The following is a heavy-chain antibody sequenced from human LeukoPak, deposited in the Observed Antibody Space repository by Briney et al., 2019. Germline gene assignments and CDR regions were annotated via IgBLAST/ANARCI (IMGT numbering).Heavy chain of an antibody. Sequence: SETLSLTCTVSGASINSDTYYWGWIRQPPGKGLEWIGTHSHSGSAYYNPSLRSRITMSLDTAENQLSLKLYSVTAADTAIYYCARYQTGTMFAVWGQGTLVTISS. CDR2: HSHSGSA. D-gene: IGHD1/OR15-1a*01. J-gene: IGHJ4*02. CDR1: GASINSDTYY. CDR3: ARYQTGTMFAV. V-gene: IGHV4-39*07.